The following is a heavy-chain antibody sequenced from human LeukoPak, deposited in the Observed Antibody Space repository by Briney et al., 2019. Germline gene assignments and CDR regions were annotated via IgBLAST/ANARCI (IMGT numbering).Heavy chain of an antibody. CDR1: GFIFDDYA. J-gene: IGHJ4*02. V-gene: IGHV3-30-3*01. D-gene: IGHD2-2*01. CDR2: ISYDGSNK. CDR3: ARAHCSSTSCANPLDY. Sequence: PGGPLRLSCAASGFIFDDYAMHWVRQAPGKGLEWVAVISYDGSNKYYADSVKGRFTISRDNSKNTLYLQMNSLRAEDTAVYYCARAHCSSTSCANPLDYWGQGTLVTVSS.